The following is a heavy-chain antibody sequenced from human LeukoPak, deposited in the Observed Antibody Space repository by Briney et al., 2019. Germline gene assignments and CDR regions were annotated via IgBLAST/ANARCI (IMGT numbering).Heavy chain of an antibody. CDR3: ARDDYDFWSGYYLRALDY. CDR2: ISAYNGNT. D-gene: IGHD3-3*01. J-gene: IGHJ4*02. Sequence: ASVKVSCKASGGNFNNHAFSWVRQAPGQGLEWMGWISAYNGNTNYAQKLQGRVTMTTDTSTSTAYMELRSLRSDDTAVYYCARDDYDFWSGYYLRALDYWGQGTLVTVSS. V-gene: IGHV1-18*01. CDR1: GGNFNNHA.